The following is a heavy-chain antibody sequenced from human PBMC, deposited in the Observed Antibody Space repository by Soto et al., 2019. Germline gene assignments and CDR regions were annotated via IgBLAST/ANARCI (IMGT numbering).Heavy chain of an antibody. CDR2: ISSNSAYI. V-gene: IGHV3-21*01. CDR3: TRDASRDSSARGWFDP. CDR1: GFTFRSFT. D-gene: IGHD6-13*01. Sequence: GGSLRLSCAASGFTFRSFTMNWVRQAPGKGLEWVSTISSNSAYIYYTDALRGRFTISRNNAKNSLHLQMNSLRAEDTAVYYCTRDASRDSSARGWFDPWGPGTLVTVSS. J-gene: IGHJ5*02.